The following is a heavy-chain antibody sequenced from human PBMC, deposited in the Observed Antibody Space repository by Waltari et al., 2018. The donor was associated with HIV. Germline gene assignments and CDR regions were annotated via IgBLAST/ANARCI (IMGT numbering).Heavy chain of an antibody. V-gene: IGHV3-30-3*01. D-gene: IGHD3-3*01. Sequence: QEQLVESGGGVAEPGRSLRLSCSASGFIFGDYAMTWVRQAPGKGLEWVGLISFDGNNAYYADSVKGRFTISRDNSKNTMSLQMNSLRSDDTALYYCARTIFGVMITSDFFYGMDVWGQGTTVTVS. CDR2: ISFDGNNA. J-gene: IGHJ6*02. CDR1: GFIFGDYA. CDR3: ARTIFGVMITSDFFYGMDV.